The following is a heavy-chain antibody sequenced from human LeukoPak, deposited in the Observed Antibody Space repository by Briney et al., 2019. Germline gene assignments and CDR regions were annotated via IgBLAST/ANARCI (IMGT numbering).Heavy chain of an antibody. CDR3: ARSRYCTNGICSYFDY. V-gene: IGHV3-48*04. CDR1: GFTFNTYT. Sequence: GGSLRLSCAASGFTFNTYTMNWVRQAPGKGLEWVSYISGSSGIIDYADSVRGRFTISRDNAKNSLYLQMNSLRAEDTAVYYCARSRYCTNGICSYFDYWGQGTLVTVSS. CDR2: ISGSSGII. D-gene: IGHD2-8*01. J-gene: IGHJ4*02.